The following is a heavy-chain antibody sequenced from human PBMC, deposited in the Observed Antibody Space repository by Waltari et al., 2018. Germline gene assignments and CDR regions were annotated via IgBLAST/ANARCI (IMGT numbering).Heavy chain of an antibody. CDR2: ISYDGRNK. Sequence: GGGVVQPGRSLRLSCAASGFTLSSYGMHWVRQAPGKGLEWVAVISYDGRNKYYADSVKGRFTISRDNSKNTLYLQMNSLRAEDTAVYYCAKDYDSSGYYWGFDYWGQGTLVTVSS. CDR3: AKDYDSSGYYWGFDY. V-gene: IGHV3-30*18. D-gene: IGHD3-22*01. CDR1: GFTLSSYG. J-gene: IGHJ4*02.